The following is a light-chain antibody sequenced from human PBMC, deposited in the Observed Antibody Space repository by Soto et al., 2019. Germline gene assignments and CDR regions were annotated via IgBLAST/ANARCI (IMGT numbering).Light chain of an antibody. CDR1: SSDVGGYNY. Sequence: QSALTQPPSASGSPGQSVTISCTGTSSDVGGYNYVSWYQQYPGKVPKLIIYEVSERPSGVPDRFSGSKSGNTASLTISGLQAADEAYYYCCSRLFGGGTKLTVL. J-gene: IGLJ2*01. V-gene: IGLV2-8*01. CDR2: EVS. CDR3: CSRL.